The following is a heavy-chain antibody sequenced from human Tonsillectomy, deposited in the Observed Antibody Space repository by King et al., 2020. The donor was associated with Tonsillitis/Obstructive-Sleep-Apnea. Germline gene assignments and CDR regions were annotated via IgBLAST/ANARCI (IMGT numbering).Heavy chain of an antibody. D-gene: IGHD2-2*01. CDR3: ARYREPIVVVPAANWFDP. Sequence: VQLVESGGGLVQPGGSLRLSCAASGFTFSSYSMNWVRQAPGKGLEWVSYIRGSSSTKYYADSVRGRFTISRDNAKNSLYLQMNSLRDEDTAVYYCARYREPIVVVPAANWFDPWGQGTLVTVSS. CDR2: IRGSSSTK. J-gene: IGHJ5*02. CDR1: GFTFSSYS. V-gene: IGHV3-48*02.